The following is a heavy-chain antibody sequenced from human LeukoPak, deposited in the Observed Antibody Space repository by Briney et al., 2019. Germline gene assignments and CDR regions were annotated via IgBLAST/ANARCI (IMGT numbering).Heavy chain of an antibody. V-gene: IGHV1-18*01. CDR3: ARDPTVTTSGQFDP. J-gene: IGHJ5*02. D-gene: IGHD4-17*01. Sequence: GASMKVSCKASGYTFTSYGISWVRQAPGQGLEWMGWISAYNGNTNYAQKLQGRVTMTTDTSTSTAYMELRSLRSDDTAVYYCARDPTVTTSGQFDPWGQGTLVTVSS. CDR1: GYTFTSYG. CDR2: ISAYNGNT.